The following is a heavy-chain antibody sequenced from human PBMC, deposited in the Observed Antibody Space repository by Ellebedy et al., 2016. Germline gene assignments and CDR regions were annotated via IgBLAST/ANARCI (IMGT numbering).Heavy chain of an antibody. CDR1: GLNFNTFF. J-gene: IGHJ5*02. CDR3: ARGVGGTSLNWFDP. CDR2: ISSSGSNI. D-gene: IGHD3-16*01. V-gene: IGHV3-21*01. Sequence: GESLKISXTASGLNFNTFFMSWVRQAPGKGLEWVSSISSSGSNIFYADSVKGRFTISRDNAKNSLFLQMNSLRVEDTAVYYCARGVGGTSLNWFDPWGQGTLVTVSS.